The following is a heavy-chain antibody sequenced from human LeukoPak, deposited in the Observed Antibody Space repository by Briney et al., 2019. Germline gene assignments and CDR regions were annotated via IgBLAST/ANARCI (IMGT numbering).Heavy chain of an antibody. Sequence: GGSLRLSCAASGFTVSSNYMSWVRQVPGKGLEWVANIKQDGSDKYYVDSVKGRFAISRDNAKNSLYLQMNSLRAEDTAVYYCARGVPTGIDYFDYWGQGTLVTVSS. CDR1: GFTVSSNY. CDR3: ARGVPTGIDYFDY. V-gene: IGHV3-7*01. D-gene: IGHD1-1*01. J-gene: IGHJ4*02. CDR2: IKQDGSDK.